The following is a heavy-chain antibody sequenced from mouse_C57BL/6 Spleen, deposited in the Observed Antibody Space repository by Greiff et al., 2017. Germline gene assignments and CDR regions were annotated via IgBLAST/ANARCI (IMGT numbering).Heavy chain of an antibody. J-gene: IGHJ2*01. CDR1: GYTFTNYW. CDR2: IYPGGGYT. CDR3: ARGGSSSYYFDY. V-gene: IGHV1-63*01. Sequence: VMLVESGAELVRPGTSVKMSCKASGYTFTNYWIGWAKQRPGHGLEWIGDIYPGGGYTNYNEKFKGKATLTADKSSSTAYMQFSSLTSEDSAIYYCARGGSSSYYFDYWGQGTTLTVSS. D-gene: IGHD1-1*01.